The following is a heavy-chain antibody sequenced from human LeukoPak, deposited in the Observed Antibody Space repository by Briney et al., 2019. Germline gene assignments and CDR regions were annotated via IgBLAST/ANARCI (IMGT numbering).Heavy chain of an antibody. Sequence: GGSLRLSCAASGFTFSSYGMSWVRQAPGRGLEWVSAISGSGGSTYYADSVKGRFTISRDNSKNTLYLQMNSLRAEDTAVYYCAKTSGGYSSSWYYSDYWGQGTLVTVSS. CDR2: ISGSGGST. V-gene: IGHV3-23*01. D-gene: IGHD6-13*01. CDR1: GFTFSSYG. CDR3: AKTSGGYSSSWYYSDY. J-gene: IGHJ4*02.